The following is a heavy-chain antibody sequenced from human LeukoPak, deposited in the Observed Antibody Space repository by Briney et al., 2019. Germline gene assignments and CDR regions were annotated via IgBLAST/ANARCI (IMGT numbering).Heavy chain of an antibody. CDR1: GGSISSYY. CDR2: IYRTGGT. V-gene: IGHV4-59*08. Sequence: PSETLSLTCNVSGGSISSYYWSWIRQPPGKGLEWIGYIYRTGGTNYNPSLKSRVTISADTSKSQFSLSLSSVTAADTAMYYCARRGSYSGGFDYWGQGTLVTVSS. J-gene: IGHJ4*02. CDR3: ARRGSYSGGFDY. D-gene: IGHD1-26*01.